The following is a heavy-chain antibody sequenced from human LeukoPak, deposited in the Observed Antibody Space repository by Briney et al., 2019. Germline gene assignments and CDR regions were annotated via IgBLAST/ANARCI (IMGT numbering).Heavy chain of an antibody. J-gene: IGHJ5*02. D-gene: IGHD2-2*01. CDR3: AKGSTRTQTRYFDP. CDR1: GFTYSSYG. CDR2: ISYDGSNK. V-gene: IGHV3-30*18. Sequence: GGSLRLSCAASGFTYSSYGMHWVRQAPGKVLEWVAVISYDGSNKYYADSVKGRFTISRDNSKNTLYLQMNSLRAEDTAVYFCAKGSTRTQTRYFDPWGQGTLVTVSS.